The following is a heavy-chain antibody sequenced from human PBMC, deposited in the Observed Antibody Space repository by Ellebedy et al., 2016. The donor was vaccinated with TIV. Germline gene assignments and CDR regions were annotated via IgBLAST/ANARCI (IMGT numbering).Heavy chain of an antibody. V-gene: IGHV4-59*08. CDR1: GGSISSYY. CDR2: IYYSGST. Sequence: MPSETLSLTCTVSGGSISSYYWSWIRKPPGKGLEWIGYIYYSGSTNYNPSLKSRVTISVDTSTNQFSLKLSSVTAADTAVYYCARSYGARGWFDPWGQGTLVTVSS. D-gene: IGHD3-10*01. J-gene: IGHJ5*02. CDR3: ARSYGARGWFDP.